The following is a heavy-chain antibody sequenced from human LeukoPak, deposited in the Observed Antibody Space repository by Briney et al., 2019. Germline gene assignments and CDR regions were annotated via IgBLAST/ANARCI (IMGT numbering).Heavy chain of an antibody. Sequence: PGESLKISCKGSGYSFTSYWIGWVRQMPGKGLEWIGIIYPGDSDTRYSPSFQGQVTISADNSISTAYLQWSSLRASDTAMYYCARRISNYYDSSGYYSLDYWGQGTLVTVSS. CDR3: ARRISNYYDSSGYYSLDY. D-gene: IGHD3-22*01. J-gene: IGHJ4*02. V-gene: IGHV5-51*01. CDR2: IYPGDSDT. CDR1: GYSFTSYW.